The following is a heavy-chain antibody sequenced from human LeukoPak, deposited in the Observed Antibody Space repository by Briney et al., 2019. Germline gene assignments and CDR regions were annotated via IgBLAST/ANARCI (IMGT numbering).Heavy chain of an antibody. D-gene: IGHD1-14*01. CDR2: IYYNRNT. CDR1: GGSISSGDYH. CDR3: GRVPDACRNPSFDS. J-gene: IGHJ4*02. Sequence: SETLSLTCTVSGGSISSGDYHWSWIRQPPGKGLEWIGYIYYNRNTYYHPSLKSRVTISIDTSKNQFSLKLTSMTAADTAVYYCGRVPDACRNPSFDSWGQGTLVTVSS. V-gene: IGHV4-30-4*08.